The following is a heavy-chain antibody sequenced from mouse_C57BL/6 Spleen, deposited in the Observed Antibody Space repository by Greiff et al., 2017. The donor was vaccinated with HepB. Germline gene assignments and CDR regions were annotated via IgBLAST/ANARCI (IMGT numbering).Heavy chain of an antibody. V-gene: IGHV1-53*01. J-gene: IGHJ1*03. Sequence: VKLQQPGTELVKPGASVKLSCKASGYTFTSYWMHWVKQRPGKGLEWIGNINPSNGGTNYNEKLKSKATLTVDKSSSTAYMQLSSLTSEDSAVYYCARHYYGSSYWYFDVWGTGTTVTVAS. CDR1: GYTFTSYW. D-gene: IGHD1-1*01. CDR2: INPSNGGT. CDR3: ARHYYGSSYWYFDV.